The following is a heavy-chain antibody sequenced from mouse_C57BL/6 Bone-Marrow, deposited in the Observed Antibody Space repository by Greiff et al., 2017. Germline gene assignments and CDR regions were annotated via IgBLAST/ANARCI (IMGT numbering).Heavy chain of an antibody. V-gene: IGHV1-64*01. D-gene: IGHD2-4*01. J-gene: IGHJ3*01. CDR3: ARGFYYYYGDY. CDR2: IHPNSGGT. Sequence: QVHLQQPGPELVKPGASVKLSCKASGYTFTSYWMGWVKQRPGQGLGWIGMIHPNSGGTNYNEKVKSKATLTVDKSSSTAYMELSSLTSEDSAVYYCARGFYYYYGDYWGQGTTVTVSA. CDR1: GYTFTSYW.